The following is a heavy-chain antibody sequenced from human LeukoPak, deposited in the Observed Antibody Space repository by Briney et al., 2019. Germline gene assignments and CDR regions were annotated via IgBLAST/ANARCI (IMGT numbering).Heavy chain of an antibody. V-gene: IGHV4-31*03. Sequence: SETLSLTCTVSGGSISSGGYYWSWIRQHPGKGLEWIGYIYYSGSTYYNPSLKSRVTISVHTSKNQFSLKLSSVTAADTAVYYCARVWGIAAANWFDPWGQGTLVTVSS. CDR1: GGSISSGGYY. CDR3: ARVWGIAAANWFDP. D-gene: IGHD6-13*01. CDR2: IYYSGST. J-gene: IGHJ5*02.